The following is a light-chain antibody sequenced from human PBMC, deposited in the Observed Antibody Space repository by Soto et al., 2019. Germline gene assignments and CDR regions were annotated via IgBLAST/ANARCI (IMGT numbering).Light chain of an antibody. Sequence: EIVLTQSPGTLSLSPGERATLSCRASQSVSSSYLGWYQQKPGQAPRLLIYGASSRATGIPERFSGSGSGTDFTLTISRLEPEDFAVYYCQQYGSSPLTFGGGTKVEIK. V-gene: IGKV3-20*01. CDR3: QQYGSSPLT. CDR2: GAS. CDR1: QSVSSSY. J-gene: IGKJ4*01.